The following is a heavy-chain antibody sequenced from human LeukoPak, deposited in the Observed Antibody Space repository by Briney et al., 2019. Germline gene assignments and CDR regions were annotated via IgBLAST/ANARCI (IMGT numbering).Heavy chain of an antibody. V-gene: IGHV3-48*03. CDR2: ISSSGSTI. J-gene: IGHJ6*04. Sequence: GGSLRLSCAASGFTFSSYEMNWVSQAPGKGLEWVSYISSSGSTIYYADSVKGRFTISRDNAKNSLYLQMNSLRAEDTAVYYCARIGFRDYYYYYGMDVWGKGTTVTVSS. CDR3: ARIGFRDYYYYYGMDV. CDR1: GFTFSSYE. D-gene: IGHD3-10*01.